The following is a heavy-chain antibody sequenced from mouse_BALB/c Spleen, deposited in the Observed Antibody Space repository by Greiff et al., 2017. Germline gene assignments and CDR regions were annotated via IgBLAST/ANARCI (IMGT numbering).Heavy chain of an antibody. CDR2: INPSNGRT. J-gene: IGHJ4*01. D-gene: IGHD2-1*01. CDR1: GYTFTSYC. CDR3: AKGDYGNYDYAMDY. Sequence: VQLQQSGAELVKPGASVKLSCKASGYTFTSYCMHWVKQRPGQGLEWIGEINPSNGRTNYNEKFKSKATLTVDKSSSTAYMQLSSLTSEDSAVYYCAKGDYGNYDYAMDYWGQGTSVTVSS. V-gene: IGHV1S81*02.